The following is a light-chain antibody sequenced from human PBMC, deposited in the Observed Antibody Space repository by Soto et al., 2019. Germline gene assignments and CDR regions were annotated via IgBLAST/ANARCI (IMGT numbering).Light chain of an antibody. CDR1: QNVYTN. CDR2: DAS. J-gene: IGKJ4*01. V-gene: IGKV3-15*01. Sequence: EIVMTQSPATLSVSPGEGATLSCKASQNVYTNLAWYQQRPGQPPRLLIYDASTRATGISARFSGSGYGTEFTLIISSLQSEDFAVYFCQQCRNWSLTFGGGTKVEIK. CDR3: QQCRNWSLT.